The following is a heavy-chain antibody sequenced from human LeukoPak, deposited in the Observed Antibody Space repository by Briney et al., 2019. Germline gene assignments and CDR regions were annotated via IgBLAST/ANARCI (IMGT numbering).Heavy chain of an antibody. CDR2: NYYSGST. J-gene: IGHJ5*02. CDR1: GGSVSSGDYY. CDR3: ARGRGARSSRWYNWFDP. Sequence: PSESPSPTCTVSGGSVSSGDYYWSWIRQPPGKGLEWIGYNYYSGSTNYNPSLKSRVTISRDTSKNQFSLNLSSVAAADTAVYYCARGRGARSSRWYNWFDPWGQGTLVTVSS. D-gene: IGHD6-13*01. V-gene: IGHV4-61*08.